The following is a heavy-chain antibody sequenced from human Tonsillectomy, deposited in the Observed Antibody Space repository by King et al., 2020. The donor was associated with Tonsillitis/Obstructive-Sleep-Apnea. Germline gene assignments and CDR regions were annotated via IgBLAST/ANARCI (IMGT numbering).Heavy chain of an antibody. Sequence: VQLVESGGGLVQPGGSLRLSCVASGFTFSTYAMTWVRQAPGKGPEWVSGIRCSNGGIYYADPVKGRFTISRDNSKNTLYLQMNSLRADDTALYYCAKDFAAVTGDPGSWGQGTLVTVSS. D-gene: IGHD6-19*01. V-gene: IGHV3-23*04. CDR1: GFTFSTYA. CDR3: AKDFAAVTGDPGS. J-gene: IGHJ5*02. CDR2: IRCSNGGI.